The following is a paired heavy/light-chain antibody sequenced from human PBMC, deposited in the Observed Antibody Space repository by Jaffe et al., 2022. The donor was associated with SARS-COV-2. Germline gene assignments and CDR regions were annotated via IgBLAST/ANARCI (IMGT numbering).Heavy chain of an antibody. CDR1: GFTFGDYA. CDR2: IRSKAYGGTT. V-gene: IGHV3-49*04. CDR3: TRTRDSSGPYYNYYYYGMDV. J-gene: IGHJ6*02. D-gene: IGHD1-26*01. Sequence: EVQLVESGGGLVQPGRSLRLSCTASGFTFGDYAMSWVRQAPGKGLEWVGFIRSKAYGGTTEYAASVKGRFTISRDDSKSIAYLQMNSLKTEDTAVYYCTRTRDSSGPYYNYYYYGMDVWGQGTTVTVSS.
Light chain of an antibody. CDR1: QSISSY. V-gene: IGKV1-39*01. CDR3: QQSYSTLP. J-gene: IGKJ4*01. Sequence: DIQMTQSPSSLSASVGDRVTITCRASQSISSYLNWYQQKPGKAPKLLIYAASSLQSGVPSRFSGSGSGTDFTLTISSLQPEDFATYYCQQSYSTLPFGGGTKVEIK. CDR2: AAS.